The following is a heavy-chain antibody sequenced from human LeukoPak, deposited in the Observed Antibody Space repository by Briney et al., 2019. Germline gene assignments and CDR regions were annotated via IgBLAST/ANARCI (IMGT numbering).Heavy chain of an antibody. J-gene: IGHJ3*01. Sequence: ASVTVSCKASGYRFTSYGISWVRQAPGQGLEWMGWIISYSDNPTYARNLQGRVTITTDTSTSTAYMELRSLRSDDTAVYYCARTPHYCSGGSCYFDVFDLWGQGTMVTVS. D-gene: IGHD2-15*01. V-gene: IGHV1-18*01. CDR3: ARTPHYCSGGSCYFDVFDL. CDR1: GYRFTSYG. CDR2: IISYSDNP.